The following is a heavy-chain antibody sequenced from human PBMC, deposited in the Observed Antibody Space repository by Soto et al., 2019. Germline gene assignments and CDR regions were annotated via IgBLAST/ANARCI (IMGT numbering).Heavy chain of an antibody. Sequence: SETLSLTCAVYGGSFSGYYWSWIPQPPGKGLEWIGEINHSGSTNYNPSLKSRVTISVDTSKNQCSLKLSSVTAADRAVYCCARGGIVATINWFDPWGQGTLVTVSS. CDR2: INHSGST. V-gene: IGHV4-34*01. CDR3: ARGGIVATINWFDP. D-gene: IGHD5-12*01. J-gene: IGHJ5*02. CDR1: GGSFSGYY.